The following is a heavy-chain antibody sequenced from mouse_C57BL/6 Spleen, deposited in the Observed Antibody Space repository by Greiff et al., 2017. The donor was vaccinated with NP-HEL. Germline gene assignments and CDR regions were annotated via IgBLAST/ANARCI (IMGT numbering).Heavy chain of an antibody. CDR2: IYPGSGNT. CDR1: GYTFTDSY. Sequence: VQLKESGPELVKPGASVKISCKASGYTFTDSYINWVKQRPGQGLEWIGWIYPGSGNTKYNEKFKGKATLTVDTSSSPAYMQLSSLTSEAAAVYLCARWGNNDMDYWSQGTSVTVSS. J-gene: IGHJ4*01. V-gene: IGHV1-84*01. D-gene: IGHD2-1*01. CDR3: ARWGNNDMDY.